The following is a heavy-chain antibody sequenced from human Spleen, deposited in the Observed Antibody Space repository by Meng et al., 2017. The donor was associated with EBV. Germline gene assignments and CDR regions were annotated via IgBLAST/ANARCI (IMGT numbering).Heavy chain of an antibody. D-gene: IGHD4-17*01. CDR3: ARAAATVDF. CDR1: GYPFTSYG. CDR2: ISPHNDDT. Sequence: QVQWVQFGSEWQTPGASVKVSCKTSGYPFTSYGISWVRQAPGQGLEWMGWISPHNDDTNYAQNLQGRLTMTKDTSTSTAYMELRSLRSDDTAVYYCARAAATVDFWGQGTLVTVSS. V-gene: IGHV1-18*01. J-gene: IGHJ4*02.